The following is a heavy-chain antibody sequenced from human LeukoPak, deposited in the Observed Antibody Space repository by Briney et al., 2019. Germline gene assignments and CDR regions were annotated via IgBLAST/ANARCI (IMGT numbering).Heavy chain of an antibody. D-gene: IGHD7-27*01. CDR2: INGKRGDT. CDR1: GFTFTDHY. CDR3: ARDHDWGVDY. Sequence: ASVTVSCKASGFTFTDHYMHWVRQAPGQRLEWMGWINGKRGDTNYAQNFQDRVTMTRDTSTSTVYMELSRLTVDDTAVYYCARDHDWGVDYWGRGTLVTVSS. J-gene: IGHJ4*02. V-gene: IGHV1-2*02.